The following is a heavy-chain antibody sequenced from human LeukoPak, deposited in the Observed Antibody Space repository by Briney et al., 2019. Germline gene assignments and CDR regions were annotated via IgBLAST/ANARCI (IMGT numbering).Heavy chain of an antibody. V-gene: IGHV3-15*07. J-gene: IGHJ4*02. D-gene: IGHD1-1*01. CDR1: GFTFSNAW. CDR2: IKSKTDGGTT. Sequence: GGSLRFSCAASGFTFSNAWMNWVRQAPGKGLEWVGRIKSKTDGGTTDYAAPVRGRFTISRDDSKSTLYLQMNSLKVEDTAVYYCSFGASGTRGVHWGQGTLVTVSS. CDR3: SFGASGTRGVH.